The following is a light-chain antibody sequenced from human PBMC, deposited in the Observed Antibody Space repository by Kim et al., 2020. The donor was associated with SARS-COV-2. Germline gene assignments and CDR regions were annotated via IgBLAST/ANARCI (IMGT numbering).Light chain of an antibody. CDR2: AVS. V-gene: IGLV2-11*01. Sequence: QSALTQPRSVSGSPGQSVTISCTGSSSDVGGYEYVSWYQQHPGKAPKLMIYAVSKRPSGVPDRFSGSKSGNTASLTISGLQSEDEADYYCCSYAGYYTLVFGGGTQLTVL. CDR1: SSDVGGYEY. CDR3: CSYAGYYTLV. J-gene: IGLJ3*02.